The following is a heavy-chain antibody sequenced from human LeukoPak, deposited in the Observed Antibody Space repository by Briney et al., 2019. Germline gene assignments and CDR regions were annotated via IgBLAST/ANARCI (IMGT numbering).Heavy chain of an antibody. D-gene: IGHD1-1*01. J-gene: IGHJ5*02. CDR2: IYYSGST. CDR1: GGSISSGGYY. Sequence: SQTLSLTCTVSGGSISSGGYYWSWIRQHPGKGLEWIGCIYYSGSTYYNPSLKSRVTISVDTSKNQFSLKLSSVTAADTAVYYCARGVPPSPTYNWFDPWGQGTLVTVSS. CDR3: ARGVPPSPTYNWFDP. V-gene: IGHV4-31*03.